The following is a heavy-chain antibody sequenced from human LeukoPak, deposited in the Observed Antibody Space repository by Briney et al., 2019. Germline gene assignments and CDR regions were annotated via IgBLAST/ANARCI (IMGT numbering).Heavy chain of an antibody. CDR1: GFTFSGYA. D-gene: IGHD3-10*01. Sequence: KTGGSLRLSCAASGFTFSGYAMAWVRQAPGKGPEWVSSITGGGDRTYYADSVKGRFTISRDNSKNTLYLQMNSLRAEDTAVYYCARVVVTMVRGVIITDAFDIWGQGTMVTVSS. CDR2: ITGGGDRT. J-gene: IGHJ3*02. V-gene: IGHV3-23*01. CDR3: ARVVVTMVRGVIITDAFDI.